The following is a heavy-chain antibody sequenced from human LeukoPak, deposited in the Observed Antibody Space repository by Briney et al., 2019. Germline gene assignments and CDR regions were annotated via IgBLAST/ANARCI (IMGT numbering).Heavy chain of an antibody. Sequence: GASVKVSCKGASRNYSFSWVRQAHGQGLEWLGGIIPVFGTANYAQKFQGRLSLTADEATGTAYLELGSLRNEDSVISYCASGPSLTKDDAQEGYYHYYMDVWGKGTTVTISS. CDR1: SRNYS. CDR2: IIPVFGTA. CDR3: ASGPSLTKDDAQEGYYHYYMDV. J-gene: IGHJ6*03. D-gene: IGHD1-1*01. V-gene: IGHV1-69*13.